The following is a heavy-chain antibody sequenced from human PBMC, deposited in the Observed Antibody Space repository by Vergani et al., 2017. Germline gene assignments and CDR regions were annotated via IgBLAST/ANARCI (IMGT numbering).Heavy chain of an antibody. V-gene: IGHV4-39*01. Sequence: QVQLQESGPGLVKPSETLSLTCTVSGDSISSRNCYWGWIRQPPGKGLEWIGSLFYGATAYYNPFLESRVIISIVTSKNQFSLKLYSLTAADTAIYYCARHVTQDYYNDSDYFDYWGLGTLVTVSS. CDR2: LFYGATA. CDR1: GDSISSRNCY. CDR3: ARHVTQDYYNDSDYFDY. J-gene: IGHJ4*02. D-gene: IGHD3-22*01.